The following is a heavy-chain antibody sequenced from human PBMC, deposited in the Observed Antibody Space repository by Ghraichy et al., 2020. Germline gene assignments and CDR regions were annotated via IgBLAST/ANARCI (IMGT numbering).Heavy chain of an antibody. Sequence: ASVKVSCKASGYTFTGYYMHWVRQAPGQGLEWMGWINPNSGGTNYAQKFQGRVTMTRDTSISTAYMELSRLRSDDTAVYYCARDQPPSSSDAFDIWGQGTMVTVSS. J-gene: IGHJ3*02. CDR1: GYTFTGYY. CDR2: INPNSGGT. CDR3: ARDQPPSSSDAFDI. D-gene: IGHD6-13*01. V-gene: IGHV1-2*02.